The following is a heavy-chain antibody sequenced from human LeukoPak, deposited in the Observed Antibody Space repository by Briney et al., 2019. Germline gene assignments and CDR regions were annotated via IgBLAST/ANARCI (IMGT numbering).Heavy chain of an antibody. CDR3: ARSPLNTYYDFWSGYYTGNYGGQWFDP. CDR2: IYYSGST. D-gene: IGHD3-3*01. Sequence: SETLSLTCTVSGGSISSYYWSWIRQPPGKGLEWIGYIYYSGSTNYNPSLKSRVTISVDTSKNQFSLKLSSVTAADTAVYYCARSPLNTYYDFWSGYYTGNYGGQWFDPWGQGTLVTVSS. J-gene: IGHJ5*02. CDR1: GGSISSYY. V-gene: IGHV4-59*08.